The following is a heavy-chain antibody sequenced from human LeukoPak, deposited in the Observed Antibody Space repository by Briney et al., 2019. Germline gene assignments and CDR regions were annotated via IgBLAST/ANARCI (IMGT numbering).Heavy chain of an antibody. CDR3: ATTGYSSRNY. J-gene: IGHJ4*02. CDR2: ISGSGDT. CDR1: GFTFSSYA. V-gene: IGHV3-23*01. Sequence: GGSLRLSCAASGFTFSSYAMGWVRQAPGKGLEWVSAISGSGDTYYADSVKGLFTISRDNSKNTLYLQMNSLRAEDTAVYCCATTGYSSRNYWGQGTLVTVSS. D-gene: IGHD6-13*01.